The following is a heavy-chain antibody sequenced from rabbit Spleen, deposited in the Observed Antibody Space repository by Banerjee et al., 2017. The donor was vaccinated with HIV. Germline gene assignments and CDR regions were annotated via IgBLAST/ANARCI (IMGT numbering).Heavy chain of an antibody. Sequence: QLKESGGGLVQPGGSLKLSCKASGFTLSSYYMNWVRQAPGKGLEWIGYIDPVFDAAYYATWVNGRFTISSHNAQNTLYLQLNSLTAADTATYFCVRGASVSGYYSLWGPGTLVTVS. CDR3: VRGASVSGYYSL. D-gene: IGHD1-1*01. J-gene: IGHJ6*01. V-gene: IGHV1S7*01. CDR2: IDPVFDAA. CDR1: GFTLSSYY.